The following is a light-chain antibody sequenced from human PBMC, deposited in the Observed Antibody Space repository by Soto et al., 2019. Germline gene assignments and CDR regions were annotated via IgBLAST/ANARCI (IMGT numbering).Light chain of an antibody. Sequence: IVMTQSPATLSMSPGERSTLSCMASQSLNRDLAWYQQKPGQSPRLLIFGASIRATGIPARFSGSGSGTEFTLTIGSLQSEDCALYYCQQYNNWPGTFGQGTKVDI. CDR1: QSLNRD. J-gene: IGKJ1*01. V-gene: IGKV3-15*01. CDR3: QQYNNWPGT. CDR2: GAS.